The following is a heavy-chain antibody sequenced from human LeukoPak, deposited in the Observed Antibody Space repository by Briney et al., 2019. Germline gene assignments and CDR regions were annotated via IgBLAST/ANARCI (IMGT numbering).Heavy chain of an antibody. D-gene: IGHD6-13*01. CDR1: GFSLSTSGVG. CDR3: AHTGSAAGSRARYLDY. CDR2: IYWDDDK. Sequence: SGPTLVNPTQTLTLTCSFSGFSLSTSGVGVGWXXXXXXXXXECLALIYWDDDKRYSPSLKTRLTITKDTSKNQVVLTMTNMDPVDTATYYCAHTGSAAGSRARYLDYWGQGTLVTVSS. V-gene: IGHV2-5*02. J-gene: IGHJ4*02.